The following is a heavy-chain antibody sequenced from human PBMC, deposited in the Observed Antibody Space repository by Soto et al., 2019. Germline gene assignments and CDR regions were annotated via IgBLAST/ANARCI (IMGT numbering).Heavy chain of an antibody. J-gene: IGHJ4*02. D-gene: IGHD2-8*01. CDR2: ISGSGGST. V-gene: IGHV3-23*01. CDR3: AKRAEVYAHGDS. Sequence: EVQLLESGGGLVQPGGSLRLSCAASGFTFSSYAMTWVRQAPGKGLEWVSAISGSGGSTYYADSVKGRFTISRENPRNTLYLQMSSLRAEDTAVYYCAKRAEVYAHGDSWGQGTLVTVSS. CDR1: GFTFSSYA.